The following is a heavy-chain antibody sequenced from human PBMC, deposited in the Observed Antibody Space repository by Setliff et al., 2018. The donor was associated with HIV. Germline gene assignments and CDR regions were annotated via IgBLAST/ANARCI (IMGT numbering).Heavy chain of an antibody. J-gene: IGHJ3*02. Sequence: SVKVSCKASGGTFRSYAISWVRQAPGQGLEWMGGIIPSLGIANYAQKFQGRVTITADKSTSTAYMELSSLRSEDTAVYYCARSIYEWGAFDIWGQGTMVTVSS. D-gene: IGHD2-8*01. CDR3: ARSIYEWGAFDI. V-gene: IGHV1-69*10. CDR2: IIPSLGIA. CDR1: GGTFRSYA.